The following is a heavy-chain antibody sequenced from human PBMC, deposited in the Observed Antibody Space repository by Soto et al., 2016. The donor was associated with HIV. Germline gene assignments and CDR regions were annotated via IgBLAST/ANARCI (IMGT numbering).Heavy chain of an antibody. J-gene: IGHJ4*02. CDR1: GYTFTSYD. D-gene: IGHD2-21*01. V-gene: IGHV1-8*01. CDR2: MNPNSGNT. CDR3: ARVPAYHGDADRMGIDY. Sequence: QVQLVQSGAEVKKPGASVTVSCTASGYTFTSYDINWVRQVTGQGLEWMGWMNPNSGNTGYAQKFQDRVTFTRNTAISTASMQVNSLRSEDTAVYYCARVPAYHGDADRMGIDYWGQGTLVTVSS.